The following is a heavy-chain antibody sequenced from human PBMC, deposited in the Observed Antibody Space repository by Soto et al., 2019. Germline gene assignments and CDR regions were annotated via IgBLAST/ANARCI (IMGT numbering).Heavy chain of an antibody. Sequence: QVQLVQSGAEVKKPGASVKVSCKASGYTLTTYYMHWVRQAPGQGLEWMGIVNPSSGVTGYTQKFQGRLAMTTDTSTSTVYMELSSLRSEDTAVYYCARDMREGLSGWHGVDYWGQGTLVTVSS. J-gene: IGHJ4*02. CDR1: GYTLTTYY. D-gene: IGHD6-25*01. CDR3: ARDMREGLSGWHGVDY. CDR2: VNPSSGVT. V-gene: IGHV1-46*01.